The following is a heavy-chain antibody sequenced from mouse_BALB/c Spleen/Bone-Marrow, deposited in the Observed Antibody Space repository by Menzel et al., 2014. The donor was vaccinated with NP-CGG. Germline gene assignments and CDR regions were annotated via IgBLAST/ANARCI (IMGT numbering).Heavy chain of an antibody. Sequence: QVQLQPSGAELVRPGASVKLSCKASGYTFTSYWVNWVKPRPEQGLEWIGRIDPYDSETHYNQKFKDKAILTVDKSSSKAYMQPSNQTSDDTAVYYCAISGYRYDDWFAYRVQGTLVTVSA. J-gene: IGHJ3*01. D-gene: IGHD2-14*01. CDR3: AISGYRYDDWFAY. CDR2: IDPYDSET. CDR1: GYTFTSYW. V-gene: IGHV1-74*01.